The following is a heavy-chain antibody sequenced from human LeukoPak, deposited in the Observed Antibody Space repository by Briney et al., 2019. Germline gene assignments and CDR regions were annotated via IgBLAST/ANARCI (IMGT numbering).Heavy chain of an antibody. CDR2: IRYDGSNK. CDR3: AKITGVNPWNLDY. D-gene: IGHD1-1*01. CDR1: GFTFSSYG. J-gene: IGHJ4*02. V-gene: IGHV3-30*02. Sequence: PGGSLRLSCAASGFTFSSYGMHWVRQAPGKGLEWVAFIRYDGSNKYYADSVKGRFAISRDNSKNTLYLQMNSLRAEDTAVYYCAKITGVNPWNLDYWGQGTLLTVSS.